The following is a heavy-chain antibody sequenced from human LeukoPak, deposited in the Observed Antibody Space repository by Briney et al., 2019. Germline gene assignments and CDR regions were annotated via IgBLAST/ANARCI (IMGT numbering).Heavy chain of an antibody. V-gene: IGHV3-48*03. CDR1: GFTFRSCE. CDR3: ARHDYHSNSDAFYV. D-gene: IGHD6-6*01. CDR2: RSRRGSII. J-gene: IGHJ3*01. Sequence: TGGSLTLSCAASGFTFRSCEFSWARHAPPPGQALVSDRSRRGSIIYDAVSVKGRFTIARDSAKNSVYLQMNSLRAEDTAVYYCARHDYHSNSDAFYVWGKGTMVTVCS.